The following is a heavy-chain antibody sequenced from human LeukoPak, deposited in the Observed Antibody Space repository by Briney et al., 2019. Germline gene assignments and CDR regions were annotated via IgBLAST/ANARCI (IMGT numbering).Heavy chain of an antibody. CDR1: GFTFDDYA. Sequence: PGGSLRLSCAASGFTFDDYAMHWVRQAPGKGLEWVAVISYDGSNKYYADSVKGRFTISRDNSKNTLYLQMNSLRAEDTAVYYCAKGLSSGWYVVDYWGQGTLVTVSS. CDR3: AKGLSSGWYVVDY. CDR2: ISYDGSNK. J-gene: IGHJ4*02. V-gene: IGHV3-30*18. D-gene: IGHD6-19*01.